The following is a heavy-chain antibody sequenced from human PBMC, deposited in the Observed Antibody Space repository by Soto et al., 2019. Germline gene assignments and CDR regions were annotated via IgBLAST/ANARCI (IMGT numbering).Heavy chain of an antibody. CDR3: ARDRAVRLAEYNGMDV. D-gene: IGHD3-3*02. V-gene: IGHV1-18*01. Sequence: QVQLVQSGAEVKKPGASVKVSCKASGYTFTSYGISWVRQAPGQGLEWMGWISAYNGNTNYAQELQGRGTMTTDTSTSTAYMELRSLISDDTAVYYCARDRAVRLAEYNGMDVWGQGTTVTVSS. CDR2: ISAYNGNT. J-gene: IGHJ6*01. CDR1: GYTFTSYG.